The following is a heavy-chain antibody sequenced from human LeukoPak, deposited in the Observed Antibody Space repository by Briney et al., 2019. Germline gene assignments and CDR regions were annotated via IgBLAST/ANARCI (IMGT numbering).Heavy chain of an antibody. CDR2: ISSSSSYI. CDR3: ARDHPYSSSSGEYYFDY. Sequence: GGSLRLSCAASGFTFSSYSMNWVRQAPGKGLERVSSISSSSSYIYYADSVKGRFTISRDNAKNSLYLQMNSLRAEDTAVYYCARDHPYSSSSGEYYFDYWGQGTLVTVSS. V-gene: IGHV3-21*01. D-gene: IGHD6-6*01. J-gene: IGHJ4*02. CDR1: GFTFSSYS.